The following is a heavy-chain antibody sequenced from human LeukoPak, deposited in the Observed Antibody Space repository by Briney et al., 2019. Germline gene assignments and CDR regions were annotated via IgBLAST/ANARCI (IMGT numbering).Heavy chain of an antibody. J-gene: IGHJ4*02. CDR3: ATLGTTGTAIDY. D-gene: IGHD1-1*01. CDR1: GYTFTSYD. V-gene: IGHV1-8*03. Sequence: ASVKVSCKASGYTFTSYDINWVRQATGQGLEWMGWMNPNSGNTGYAQKFQGRVTITRNTSISTAYMELSSLRSEDTAVYYCATLGTTGTAIDYWGQGTLVTVSS. CDR2: MNPNSGNT.